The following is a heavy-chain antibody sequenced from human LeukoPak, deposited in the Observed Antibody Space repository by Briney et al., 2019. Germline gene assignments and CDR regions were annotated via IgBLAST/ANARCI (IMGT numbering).Heavy chain of an antibody. CDR3: AISSGWYYFDY. J-gene: IGHJ4*02. Sequence: GGSLRLSCVGSGFTFSDHYMDWVRQAPGKGLEWVGRSRNKANSYTTQCAASVKGRFTISRDDSKNSLYLQMNSLKTEDTAVYYCAISSGWYYFDYWGQGTLVTISS. V-gene: IGHV3-72*01. CDR1: GFTFSDHY. CDR2: SRNKANSYTT. D-gene: IGHD6-19*01.